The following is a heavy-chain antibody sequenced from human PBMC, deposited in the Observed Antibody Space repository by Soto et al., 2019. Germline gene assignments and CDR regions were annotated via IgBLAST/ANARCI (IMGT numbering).Heavy chain of an antibody. V-gene: IGHV3-30-3*01. J-gene: IGHJ4*02. CDR3: ARARYFDWLPFDY. CDR2: ISYDGSNK. CDR1: GFTFSSYA. Sequence: PGGSLRLSCAASGFTFSSYAMHWVRQAPGKGLEWVAVISYDGSNKYYADSVKGRFTISRDNSKNTLYLQMNSLRAEDTAVYYCARARYFDWLPFDYWGQGTLVTVSS. D-gene: IGHD3-9*01.